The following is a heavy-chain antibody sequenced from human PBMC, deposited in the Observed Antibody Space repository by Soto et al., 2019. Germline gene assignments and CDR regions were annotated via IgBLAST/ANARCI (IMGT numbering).Heavy chain of an antibody. CDR3: ARMRVENWFDP. V-gene: IGHV1-3*01. Sequence: ASVKVSCKASGYTFTSYAMHWVRQAPGQRLEWMGWIDAGNGNTKYSQKFQGRVTITRDTSASTAYMELSSLRSEDTAVYYCARMRVENWFDPWGQGTLVTVSS. J-gene: IGHJ5*02. CDR2: IDAGNGNT. CDR1: GYTFTSYA.